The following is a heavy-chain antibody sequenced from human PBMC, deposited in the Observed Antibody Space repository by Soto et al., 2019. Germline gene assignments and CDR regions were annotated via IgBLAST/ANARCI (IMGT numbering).Heavy chain of an antibody. CDR3: ARVYYYGSGSYYNSWFDP. V-gene: IGHV1-69*13. CDR1: GGTFSSYA. CDR2: IIPIFGTA. Sequence: SVKVSCKASGGTFSSYAISWVRQAPGQGLEWMGGIIPIFGTANYAQKFQGRVTITADESTSTAYMELSSLRSEDTAGYYCARVYYYGSGSYYNSWFDPWGQGTLVTVSS. D-gene: IGHD3-10*01. J-gene: IGHJ5*02.